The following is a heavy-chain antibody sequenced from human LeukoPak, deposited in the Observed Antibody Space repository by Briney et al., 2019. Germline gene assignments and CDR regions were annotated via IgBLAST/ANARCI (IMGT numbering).Heavy chain of an antibody. V-gene: IGHV4-34*01. D-gene: IGHD5-24*01. CDR3: ARVRRWLQLAHSTPFYFDY. CDR1: GGSFSGYY. J-gene: IGHJ4*02. Sequence: SEILSLTCAVYGGSFSGYYWSWIRQPPGKGLEWIGEINHSGSTNYNPSLKSRVTISVDTSKNQFSLKLSSVTAADTAVYYCARVRRWLQLAHSTPFYFDYWGQGTLVTVSS. CDR2: INHSGST.